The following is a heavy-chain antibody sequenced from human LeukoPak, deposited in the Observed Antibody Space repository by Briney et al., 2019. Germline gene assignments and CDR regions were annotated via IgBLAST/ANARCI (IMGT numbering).Heavy chain of an antibody. CDR3: ARVGDCGRASCYAIDY. J-gene: IGHJ4*02. D-gene: IGHD2-2*01. Sequence: GGSLRLSCAASGFTFSDYYMNWSRQAPGKGLEWVSYIGSSSSYTNYADSVKGRFTISRDNAKNSLSLQMNGLRAEDTAVYYCARVGDCGRASCYAIDYWGQGTLVTVSS. V-gene: IGHV3-11*06. CDR2: IGSSSSYT. CDR1: GFTFSDYY.